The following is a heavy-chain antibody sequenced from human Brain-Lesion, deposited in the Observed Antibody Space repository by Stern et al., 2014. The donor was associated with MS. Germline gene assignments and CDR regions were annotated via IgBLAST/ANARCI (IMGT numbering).Heavy chain of an antibody. Sequence: QVQLVESGPGLVKPSQTLSLSCTVSGGSISSGGYYWSWIRQPAGKGLGWIGRIFNSGSTSYNPSLQMRVPISIDTSKNQFSLRLNSMTAADTAVYYCARGRVVPGFQYYATDVWGQGTTVIVSS. D-gene: IGHD2-2*01. CDR1: GGSISSGGYY. CDR2: IFNSGST. J-gene: IGHJ6*02. CDR3: ARGRVVPGFQYYATDV. V-gene: IGHV4-61*02.